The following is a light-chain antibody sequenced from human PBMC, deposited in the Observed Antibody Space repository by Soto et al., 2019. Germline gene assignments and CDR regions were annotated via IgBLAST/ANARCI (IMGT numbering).Light chain of an antibody. CDR1: SSDVGSYNR. Sequence: QSVLTQPPSVSGSPGHSVAISCTGTSSDVGSYNRVSWYQQPPGSAPKLMIYDVSNRPSGVPDRFSGSKSGNAASLTISGLQAEDEAAYYCSSYTSSNTYVFGTGTKVTVL. CDR2: DVS. J-gene: IGLJ1*01. CDR3: SSYTSSNTYV. V-gene: IGLV2-18*02.